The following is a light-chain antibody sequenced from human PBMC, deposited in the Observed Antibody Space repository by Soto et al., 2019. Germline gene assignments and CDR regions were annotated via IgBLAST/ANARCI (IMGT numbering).Light chain of an antibody. CDR3: SSYATSSGVV. Sequence: QSALTQPASVSGSPGQSITISCTGTSSDVGGYNYVSWYQHHPGKAPKLMIYDVRIRPSGVSNRFAGSKSGNTASLTISGLPAEDEADYYCSSYATSSGVVFGGGTKLTVL. V-gene: IGLV2-14*03. CDR1: SSDVGGYNY. CDR2: DVR. J-gene: IGLJ2*01.